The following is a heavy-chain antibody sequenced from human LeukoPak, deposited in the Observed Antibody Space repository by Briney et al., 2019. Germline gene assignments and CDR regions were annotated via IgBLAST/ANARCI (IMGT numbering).Heavy chain of an antibody. D-gene: IGHD1-20*01. Sequence: ASVKVSCKASGYTLTSYYMHWVRQAPGQGLEWMGIINPSGGSTSYAQKFQGRVTMTRDTSTSTVYMELSSLRSEDTAVYYCARDVTGTTFYYYMDVWGKGTTVTVSS. CDR3: ARDVTGTTFYYYMDV. V-gene: IGHV1-46*01. J-gene: IGHJ6*03. CDR1: GYTLTSYY. CDR2: INPSGGST.